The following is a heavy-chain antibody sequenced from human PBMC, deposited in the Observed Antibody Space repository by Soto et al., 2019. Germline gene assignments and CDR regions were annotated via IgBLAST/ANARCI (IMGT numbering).Heavy chain of an antibody. CDR3: ARGRGGWFINQLLNAFDI. CDR2: ISAYNGNT. Sequence: ASVKVSCKASGYTFTSYGISWVRQAPGQGLEWMGWISAYNGNTNYAQKLQGRVTMTTDTSTSTAYMELRSLRSDDTAVYYCARGRGGWFINQLLNAFDIWGQGTMVTVS. V-gene: IGHV1-18*01. J-gene: IGHJ3*02. D-gene: IGHD2-2*01. CDR1: GYTFTSYG.